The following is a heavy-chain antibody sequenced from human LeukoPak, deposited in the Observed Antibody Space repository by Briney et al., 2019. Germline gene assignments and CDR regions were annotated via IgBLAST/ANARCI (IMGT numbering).Heavy chain of an antibody. CDR1: GYTFTSYY. CDR3: ASGSYYYFDY. Sequence: GASVKVSCKASGYTFTSYYMHWVRQTPGQGLEWMGIINPSSGSTTNAQKFQGRVTMTRDTSTSTVYMELSSLRSEDTAVYYCASGSYYYFDYWGQGTLVTVSS. D-gene: IGHD1-26*01. J-gene: IGHJ4*02. V-gene: IGHV1-46*03. CDR2: INPSSGST.